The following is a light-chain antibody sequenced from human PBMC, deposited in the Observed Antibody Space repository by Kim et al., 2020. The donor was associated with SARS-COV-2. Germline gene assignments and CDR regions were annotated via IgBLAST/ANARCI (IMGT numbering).Light chain of an antibody. CDR2: YAS. CDR1: NIGNKS. Sequence: PGRTAGNTCGGNNIGNKSVHGYQQKPGQAAVLVIYYASNRPSGIPERISGSNSGNTATLTISRVEAGDEADYYCQVWDSTSDHLEVFGGGTQLTVL. CDR3: QVWDSTSDHLEV. J-gene: IGLJ2*01. V-gene: IGLV3-21*04.